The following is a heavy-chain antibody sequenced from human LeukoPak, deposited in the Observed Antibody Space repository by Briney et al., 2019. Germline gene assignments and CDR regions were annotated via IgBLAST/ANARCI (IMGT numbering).Heavy chain of an antibody. CDR3: ARHQVAVAGLPFDY. Sequence: PSENLSLTCTVSGGSISSSSYYWGWIRQPPGKGLEWIGYIYYSGSTNYNPSLKSRVTISVDTSKNQFSLKLSSVTAADTAVYYCARHQVAVAGLPFDYWGQGTLVTVS. CDR2: IYYSGST. V-gene: IGHV4-61*05. D-gene: IGHD6-19*01. CDR1: GGSISSSSYY. J-gene: IGHJ4*02.